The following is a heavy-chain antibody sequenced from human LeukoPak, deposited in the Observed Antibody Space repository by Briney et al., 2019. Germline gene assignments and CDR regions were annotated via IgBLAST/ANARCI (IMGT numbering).Heavy chain of an antibody. D-gene: IGHD1-26*01. CDR1: GFTFSDYY. V-gene: IGHV3-74*01. CDR3: ARVNAGSYFDY. CDR2: VNNDGSNT. J-gene: IGHJ4*02. Sequence: GGSLRLSCAASGFTFSDYYMSWIRQAPGKGLVWVSRVNNDGSNTNYADSVKGRFTIPRDNAKNTLYLQMNGLRAEDTAMYYCARVNAGSYFDYWGQGALVTVSS.